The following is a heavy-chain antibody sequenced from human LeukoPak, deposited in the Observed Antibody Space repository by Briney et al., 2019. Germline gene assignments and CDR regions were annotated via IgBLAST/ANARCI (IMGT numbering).Heavy chain of an antibody. J-gene: IGHJ4*02. CDR3: ARDTPGTAVAGYDY. CDR2: MNQNGSEK. Sequence: GGSLRLSCAASEFMFSTYSMSWVRQAPGKGLEWVANMNQNGSEKYYVDSVKGRFTISRDNAKNSLFLQMHSLRAEDTAVYYCARDTPGTAVAGYDYWGQGTLVTVSS. D-gene: IGHD6-19*01. V-gene: IGHV3-7*01. CDR1: EFMFSTYS.